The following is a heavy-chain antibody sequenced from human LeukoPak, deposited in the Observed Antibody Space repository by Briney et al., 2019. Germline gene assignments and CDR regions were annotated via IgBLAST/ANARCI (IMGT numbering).Heavy chain of an antibody. CDR2: ISWNSGTI. J-gene: IGHJ4*02. Sequence: TGGSLRLSCAASGFTFDDYAMHWVRQAPGKGLEWVSSISWNSGTIGYADSVKGRFTISRDNAKSSLYLQMNSLRAEDTALYYCAKDVLGASFYYFDYWGQGTLVTVSS. CDR3: AKDVLGASFYYFDY. V-gene: IGHV3-9*01. D-gene: IGHD1-26*01. CDR1: GFTFDDYA.